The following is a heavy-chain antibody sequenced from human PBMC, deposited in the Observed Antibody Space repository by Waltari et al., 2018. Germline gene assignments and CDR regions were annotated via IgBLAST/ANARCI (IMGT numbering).Heavy chain of an antibody. J-gene: IGHJ4*02. Sequence: QVQLVESGGGVVQPGRSLRLACAASGFIFIPYCIHWVRQAPGKGLESVAVISYDGRNRFYSDSVKGRFTISRDNSRNTVSLQMDSLTVEDTALYYCAKGGDLEWLFIDHWGQGTFVTVS. CDR1: GFIFIPYC. D-gene: IGHD3-3*01. CDR3: AKGGDLEWLFIDH. CDR2: ISYDGRNR. V-gene: IGHV3-30*18.